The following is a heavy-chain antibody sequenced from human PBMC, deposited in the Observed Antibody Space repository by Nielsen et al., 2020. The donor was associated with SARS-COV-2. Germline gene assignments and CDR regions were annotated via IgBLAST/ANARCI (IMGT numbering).Heavy chain of an antibody. CDR1: GFTFSSYG. V-gene: IGHV3-30*18. D-gene: IGHD3-3*01. CDR3: AKDAYYDFWSGTGDAFDI. CDR2: ISYDGSNK. J-gene: IGHJ3*02. Sequence: GGSLRLSCAASGFTFSSYGMHWVRQAPGKGLEWVAVISYDGSNKYYADSVKGRFTISRDNSKNTLYLQMNSLRAEDTAVYYCAKDAYYDFWSGTGDAFDIWGQGTMVTVSS.